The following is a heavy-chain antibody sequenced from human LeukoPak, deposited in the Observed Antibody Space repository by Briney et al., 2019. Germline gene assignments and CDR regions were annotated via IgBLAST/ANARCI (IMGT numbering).Heavy chain of an antibody. CDR2: ISYSGST. J-gene: IGHJ5*02. CDR1: GGSISNSISSNY. V-gene: IGHV4-61*05. D-gene: IGHD1-7*01. CDR3: ARATTTRYWFDP. Sequence: SETLSLTCTVSGGSISNSISSNYWSWIRQPPGKGLEWIGYISYSGSTTHYNPSLKSRVTISVDPSKNQFSLELSSVTAADTAVYYCARATTTRYWFDPWGQGTLVTVSS.